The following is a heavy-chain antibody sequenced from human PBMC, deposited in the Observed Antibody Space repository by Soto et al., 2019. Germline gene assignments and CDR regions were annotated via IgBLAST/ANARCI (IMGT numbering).Heavy chain of an antibody. CDR3: ARYNAASGTYYFDF. D-gene: IGHD6-13*01. CDR1: GASVSSTYW. J-gene: IGHJ4*02. V-gene: IGHV4-4*02. Sequence: SETRSLTCAVSGASVSSTYWWSWVRQPPGKGPEWIGEINHRGSANYNPSLKSRVTISVDISKSQFSLRLTSVTAADTAVYYCARYNAASGTYYFDFWGQGALVTVSS. CDR2: INHRGSA.